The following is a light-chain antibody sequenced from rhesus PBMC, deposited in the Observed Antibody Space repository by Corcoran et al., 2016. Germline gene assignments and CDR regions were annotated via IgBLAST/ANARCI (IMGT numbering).Light chain of an antibody. Sequence: DIQMTQSPSSLSASVGDTVTITCRASQSISNWLAWYQQKQGKAPKLLIYRASTLQSGVPSRFSGSGSGTDFTLPISSLQSEDSATYYCQQYSSSPRTFGQGTKVEIK. CDR2: RAS. J-gene: IGKJ1*01. V-gene: IGKV1-22*01. CDR3: QQYSSSPRT. CDR1: QSISNW.